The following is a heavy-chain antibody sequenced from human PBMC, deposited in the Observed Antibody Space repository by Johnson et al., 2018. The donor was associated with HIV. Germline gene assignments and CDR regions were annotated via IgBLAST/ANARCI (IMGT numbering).Heavy chain of an antibody. V-gene: IGHV3-15*01. D-gene: IGHD3-3*01. CDR3: ATTYDFWSGYFAFDF. Sequence: VQLVESGGGVVQPGGSLRLSCAASGFTFNNAWMSWVRQAPGKELAWVGRIKSKTDGETTDYTEPVKGRFTIPRDDSKNTLYLQMNSLRAEDTAVYYCATTYDFWSGYFAFDFWGQGTMVTVSS. J-gene: IGHJ3*01. CDR1: GFTFNNAW. CDR2: IKSKTDGETT.